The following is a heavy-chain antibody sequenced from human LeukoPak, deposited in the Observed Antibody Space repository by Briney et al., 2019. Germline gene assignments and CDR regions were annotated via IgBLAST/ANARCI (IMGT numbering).Heavy chain of an antibody. CDR2: IIPIFGTA. J-gene: IGHJ3*02. CDR3: VMAETPDAFDI. Sequence: ASVKVSCKASGGTFSSYAISWVRQAPGQGLEWMGRIIPIFGTANYAQKFQGRVTITADKSTSTAYMELSSLRSEDTAVYYCVMAETPDAFDIWGQRTMVTVSS. CDR1: GGTFSSYA. V-gene: IGHV1-69*06.